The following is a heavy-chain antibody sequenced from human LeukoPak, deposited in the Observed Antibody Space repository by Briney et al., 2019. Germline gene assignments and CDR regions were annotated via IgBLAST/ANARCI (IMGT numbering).Heavy chain of an antibody. V-gene: IGHV6-1*01. Sequence: SQTLSLTCAISGDSVSSNNAAWSWIRQSPSRGLEWLGRTYYRSKWYTEYAVSVKSRITINPDTSKNQFSLQLNSVTPEDTAVYYCARGSYTSTWFWGQGTLVTVSS. D-gene: IGHD6-13*01. J-gene: IGHJ4*02. CDR1: GDSVSSNNAA. CDR3: ARGSYTSTWF. CDR2: TYYRSKWYT.